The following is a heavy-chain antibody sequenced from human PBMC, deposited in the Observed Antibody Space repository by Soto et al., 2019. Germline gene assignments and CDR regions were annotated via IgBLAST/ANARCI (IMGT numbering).Heavy chain of an antibody. V-gene: IGHV3-30-3*01. J-gene: IGHJ6*02. CDR3: AREIGYCSGGSCYSFPYYYYGMDV. Sequence: QVQLVESGGGVVQPGRSLRLSCAASGFTFSSYAMHWVRQAPGKGLEWVAVISDDGSNKYYADSVKGRFTISRDNSKNTLYLQMTSLRAEDTAVYYCAREIGYCSGGSCYSFPYYYYGMDVWGQGTTVTVSS. D-gene: IGHD2-15*01. CDR2: ISDDGSNK. CDR1: GFTFSSYA.